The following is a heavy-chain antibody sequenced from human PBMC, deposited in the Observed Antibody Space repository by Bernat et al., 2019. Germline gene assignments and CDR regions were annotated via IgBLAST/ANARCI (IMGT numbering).Heavy chain of an antibody. J-gene: IGHJ5*02. CDR1: GGSFSGYY. Sequence: QVQLQQWGAGLLKPSETLSLTCAVYGGSFSGYYWSWIRQPPGKGLEWIGEINHSGSTNYNPPLKSRVTISVDKPKTQFSLKLSSVTAAHTAVYYCARAPAGVADFDWLLYDSWFDPWGQGTLVTVSS. D-gene: IGHD3-9*01. V-gene: IGHV4-34*01. CDR2: INHSGST. CDR3: ARAPAGVADFDWLLYDSWFDP.